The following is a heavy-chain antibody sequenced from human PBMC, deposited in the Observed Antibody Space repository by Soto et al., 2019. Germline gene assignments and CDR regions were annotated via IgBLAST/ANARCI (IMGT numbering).Heavy chain of an antibody. Sequence: GGTSKLSCAASGFTFSSYGMHWVRQAPGKGLEWVAVISYDGSNKYYADSVKGRFTISRDNSQNTLYLQMNSLRAEDTAVYYCAKVSTYYDILTGSLDYWVQGT. D-gene: IGHD3-9*01. J-gene: IGHJ4*02. CDR1: GFTFSSYG. V-gene: IGHV3-30*18. CDR3: AKVSTYYDILTGSLDY. CDR2: ISYDGSNK.